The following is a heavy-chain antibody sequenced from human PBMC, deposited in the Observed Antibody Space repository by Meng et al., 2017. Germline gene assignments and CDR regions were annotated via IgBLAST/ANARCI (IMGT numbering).Heavy chain of an antibody. V-gene: IGHV1-8*01. J-gene: IGHJ4*02. CDR2: MNPNSGNP. CDR3: ARYVAVAGVDY. CDR1: GYTLTSYD. D-gene: IGHD6-19*01. Sequence: GDEVRKHGASVKVSCTASGYTLTSYDINWVRQATGQGLEWMGWMNPNSGNPGYAQKLQGRVTMTRNTSISTAYMELSSLRSEDTAVYYCARYVAVAGVDYWGQGTLVTVSS.